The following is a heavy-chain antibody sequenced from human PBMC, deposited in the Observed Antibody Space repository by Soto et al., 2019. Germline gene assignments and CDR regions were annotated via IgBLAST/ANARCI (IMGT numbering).Heavy chain of an antibody. Sequence: SETLSLTCTVSGGSISSSSYYWGWIRQPPGKGLEWIGSIYYSGSTYYNPSLKSRVTISVDTSKNQFSLKLSSVTAADTAVYYCARPSYCSGGSCLPKYYYYYYMDVWGKGTTVTVSS. V-gene: IGHV4-39*01. CDR1: GGSISSSSYY. J-gene: IGHJ6*03. CDR3: ARPSYCSGGSCLPKYYYYYYMDV. D-gene: IGHD2-15*01. CDR2: IYYSGST.